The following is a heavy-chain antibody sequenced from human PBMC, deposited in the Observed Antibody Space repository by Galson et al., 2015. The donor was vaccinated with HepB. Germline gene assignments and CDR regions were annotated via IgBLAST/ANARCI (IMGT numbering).Heavy chain of an antibody. CDR3: AKGYGLFDS. CDR1: GFAFDTHA. J-gene: IGHJ5*01. CDR2: ISGNGDST. V-gene: IGHV3-23*01. D-gene: IGHD5-18*01. Sequence: SLRLSCAASGFAFDTHAMSWVRQAPGRGLEWISGISGNGDSTFYADSVKGRFTVSRDNSNNMLYLLMNSRRAEAAGLYFCAKGYGLFDSWGQGILVTVSS.